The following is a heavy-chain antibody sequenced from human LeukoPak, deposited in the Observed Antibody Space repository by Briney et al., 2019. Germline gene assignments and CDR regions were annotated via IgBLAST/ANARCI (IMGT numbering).Heavy chain of an antibody. J-gene: IGHJ6*03. V-gene: IGHV4-39*01. CDR2: IYYSGNT. Sequence: SETLSLTCTVSGVSISSSNSYWGWIRQPPGKGLEWIGSIYYSGNTYYNASLKSQVSISIDTSKNQFSLRLTSVTAADTAVYYCARHTPPNSSSWYRSQHYYYYMDVWGKGTTVTISS. CDR1: GVSISSSNSY. CDR3: ARHTPPNSSSWYRSQHYYYYMDV. D-gene: IGHD6-13*01.